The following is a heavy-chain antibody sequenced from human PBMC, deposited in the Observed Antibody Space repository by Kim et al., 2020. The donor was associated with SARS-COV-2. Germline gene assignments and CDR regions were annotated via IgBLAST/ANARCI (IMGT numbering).Heavy chain of an antibody. J-gene: IGHJ4*02. CDR1: GYIFSRYA. D-gene: IGHD6-13*01. CDR2: INGGNGHT. V-gene: IGHV1-3*01. CDR3: ARESSSWTRENYFDS. Sequence: ASVKVSCKASGYIFSRYALHWVRQAPGQRLEWMGWINGGNGHTKYSQKFQGRVTITRHTSATTAYMELSSLRYDDTAVVYCARESSSWTRENYFDSWGQGTLVTVSS.